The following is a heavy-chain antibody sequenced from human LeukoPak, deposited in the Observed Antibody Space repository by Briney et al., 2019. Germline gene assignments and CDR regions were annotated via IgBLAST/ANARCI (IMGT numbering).Heavy chain of an antibody. CDR3: ARDSWTGSYEDY. Sequence: GGSLRLSCAASGLTFSSYWMSWVRQAPGKGLEWVANIKQDGSEKYYVDSVKGRFTISRDNAKNSLYLQMNSLRAEDTAVYYCARDSWTGSYEDYWGQGTLVTVSS. V-gene: IGHV3-7*01. D-gene: IGHD3-10*01. CDR1: GLTFSSYW. CDR2: IKQDGSEK. J-gene: IGHJ4*02.